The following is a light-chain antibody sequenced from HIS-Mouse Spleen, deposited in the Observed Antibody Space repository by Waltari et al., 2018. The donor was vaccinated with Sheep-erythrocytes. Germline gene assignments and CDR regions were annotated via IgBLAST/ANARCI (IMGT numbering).Light chain of an antibody. CDR3: CSYAGSYNNV. J-gene: IGLJ1*01. CDR2: DVS. Sequence: QSALTQPRSVSGSPGQSVTISCTGTSSDVVGYNYVSWYQQHPGKAPKLMIYDVSKRPSGVPDRFSGSKSGNTASLTISGLQAEDEADYYCCSYAGSYNNVFATGTKVTVL. V-gene: IGLV2-11*01. CDR1: SSDVVGYNY.